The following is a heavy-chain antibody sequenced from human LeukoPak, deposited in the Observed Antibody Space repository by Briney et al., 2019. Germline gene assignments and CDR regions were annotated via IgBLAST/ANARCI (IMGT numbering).Heavy chain of an antibody. CDR3: SRHPPARYNWFDP. CDR2: IYYSGST. CDR1: GGSTSSYY. V-gene: IGHV4-59*08. Sequence: SETLSLTCTVSGGSTSSYYWSWIPQPPGKGPEWIGYIYYSGSTNYNPSLKSRVTISVDTSKNQFSLKLSSVTAADTAVYYCSRHPPARYNWFDPWGQGTLVTVSS. D-gene: IGHD1-14*01. J-gene: IGHJ5*02.